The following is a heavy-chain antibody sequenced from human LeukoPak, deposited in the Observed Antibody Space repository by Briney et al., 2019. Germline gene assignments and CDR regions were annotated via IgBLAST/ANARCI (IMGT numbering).Heavy chain of an antibody. D-gene: IGHD2-2*01. J-gene: IGHJ3*02. V-gene: IGHV4-31*03. CDR2: KYYSGSA. Sequence: SETLSLTCNVSGVSVSDGRYYWTWIRQHPGKGLESVGYKYYSGSAKYNPSLKSRLTISIDTSKNQFSLQLSSVTAADTATYYCATPYCSSISCLDVFNMWGQGTRVTVSS. CDR1: GVSVSDGRYY. CDR3: ATPYCSSISCLDVFNM.